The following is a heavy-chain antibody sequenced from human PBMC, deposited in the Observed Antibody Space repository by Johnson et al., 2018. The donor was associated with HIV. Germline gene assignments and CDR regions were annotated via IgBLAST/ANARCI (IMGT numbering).Heavy chain of an antibody. V-gene: IGHV3-20*04. CDR2: INWNGGST. CDR1: GFTFDDYG. CDR3: AKVGIGPGDAFDI. D-gene: IGHD6-13*01. J-gene: IGHJ3*02. Sequence: VQLVESGGGVVRPGGSLRLSCAASGFTFDDYGMTWVRQVPGKGLEWVSGINWNGGSTAYADSVKGRFTISRDNSKNTLYLQMNSLRAEDTAVYYCAKVGIGPGDAFDIWGQGTMVTVSS.